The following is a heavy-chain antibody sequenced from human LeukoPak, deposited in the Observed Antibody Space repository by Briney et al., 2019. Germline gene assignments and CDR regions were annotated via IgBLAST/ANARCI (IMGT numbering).Heavy chain of an antibody. V-gene: IGHV3-30*01. CDR3: ARDIGKSYVFDY. J-gene: IGHJ4*02. CDR1: GFTFSSYA. D-gene: IGHD1-14*01. Sequence: GGSLRLSCAASGFTFSSYAMHWVRQAPGKGLEWVAVISYDGSNKYYGDSVKGRFTISRDNSKNTLYLQMNSLRAEDTAVYYCARDIGKSYVFDYWGQGTLVTVSS. CDR2: ISYDGSNK.